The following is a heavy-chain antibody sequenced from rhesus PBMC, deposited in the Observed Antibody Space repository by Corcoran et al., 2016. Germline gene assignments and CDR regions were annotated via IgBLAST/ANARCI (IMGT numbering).Heavy chain of an antibody. CDR3: TRPPGNSGNNRFDF. CDR1: GYSISSGYY. J-gene: IGHJ5-1*01. Sequence: QVQLQESGPGLVKPSETLSLTCTVSGYSISSGYYWGWIRQPPGKGLEDFGYIRGNNGNPYHNPAHKRPVTITKTTAKHQFSLKLNSGTAAGTAVYYCTRPPGNSGNNRFDFWGPGVLVPVSS. V-gene: IGHV4-99*01. CDR2: IRGNNGNP. D-gene: IGHD1-44*01.